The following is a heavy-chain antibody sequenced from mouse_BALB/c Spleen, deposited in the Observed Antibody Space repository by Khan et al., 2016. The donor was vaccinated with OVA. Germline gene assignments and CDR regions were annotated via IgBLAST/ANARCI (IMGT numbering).Heavy chain of an antibody. D-gene: IGHD1-1*01. CDR1: GYIFSDYT. Sequence: VQLQQSGPDLVKPGASVKISCKASGYIFSDYTIDWVKQSHGKSLEWIGDINPNNGDTFYNQKLKGKATLTVDKSSSTAFMELRSLTSEDTAVYYCARTGYGSLGYWGQGTTLTVSS. CDR2: INPNNGDT. V-gene: IGHV1-18*01. CDR3: ARTGYGSLGY. J-gene: IGHJ2*01.